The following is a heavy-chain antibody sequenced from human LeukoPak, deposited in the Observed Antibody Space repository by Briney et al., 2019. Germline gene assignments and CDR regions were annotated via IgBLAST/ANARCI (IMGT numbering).Heavy chain of an antibody. J-gene: IGHJ3*02. CDR2: IYPGDSDT. D-gene: IGHD3-10*01. CDR3: ARQGRWFGESFTGDDAFDI. CDR1: GYSFTSYW. Sequence: GESLKISCKGSGYSFTSYWIGWVRQMPGKGLEWMGIIYPGDSDTRYSPSFQGQVTISADKSISTAYLQWSSLKASDTAMYYCARQGRWFGESFTGDDAFDIWGQGTMVTVSS. V-gene: IGHV5-51*01.